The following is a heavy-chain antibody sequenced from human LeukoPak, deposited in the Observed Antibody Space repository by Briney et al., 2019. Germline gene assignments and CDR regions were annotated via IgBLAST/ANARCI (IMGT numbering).Heavy chain of an antibody. D-gene: IGHD6-19*01. V-gene: IGHV4-59*08. CDR3: ARQPIAVAGQYYFDY. CDR1: GGSISSYY. Sequence: SETLSLTCTVSGGSISSYYWSWIRQPPGNGLEWIGCIDYSGSTNYNPSLKSRVTISVDTSKNQFSLKLSSVTAADTAVYYCARQPIAVAGQYYFDYWGEGTLVTV. CDR2: IDYSGST. J-gene: IGHJ4*02.